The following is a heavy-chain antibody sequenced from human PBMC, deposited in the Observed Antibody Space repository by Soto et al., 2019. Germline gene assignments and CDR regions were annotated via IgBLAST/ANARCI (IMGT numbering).Heavy chain of an antibody. D-gene: IGHD5-12*01. CDR1: GGSLSSGF. CDR2: IHYSGST. J-gene: IGHJ4*02. V-gene: IGHV4-59*01. CDR3: TVGGGWLTDY. Sequence: QVQLQESGPGLVKPSETLSLTYSVSGGSLSSGFWGWFRQPPGKGLEWIGFIHYSGSTTYNPSLTSRLTISLDTSKNHFSLRLSSVTAADTALYYCTVGGGWLTDYWGQGTLVTVSS.